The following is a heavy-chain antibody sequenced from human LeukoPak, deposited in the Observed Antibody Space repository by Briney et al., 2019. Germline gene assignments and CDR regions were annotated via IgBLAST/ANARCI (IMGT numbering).Heavy chain of an antibody. CDR3: ARPDDGAFDF. CDR2: INHSGST. D-gene: IGHD5-24*01. V-gene: IGHV4-34*01. Sequence: SETLSLTCAVYGGSFSGYYWSWIRQPPGKGLEWIGEINHSGSTNYNPSLKSRVTISVDTSKNQFSLKLSSVTAADTAVYYCARPDDGAFDFWGQGTMVTVST. CDR1: GGSFSGYY. J-gene: IGHJ3*01.